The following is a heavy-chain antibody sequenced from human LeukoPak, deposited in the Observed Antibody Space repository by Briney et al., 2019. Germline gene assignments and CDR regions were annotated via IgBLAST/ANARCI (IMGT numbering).Heavy chain of an antibody. V-gene: IGHV3-53*01. CDR2: IYSGGST. CDR1: GFTVSSNY. D-gene: IGHD5-12*01. J-gene: IGHJ4*02. Sequence: PGGSLRLSCAASGFTVSSNYMSWVRQAPGKGLEWASVIYSGGSTYYADSVKGRFTISRDNSKNTLYLQMNSPRAEDTAVYYCARVGWLRFLDYWGQGTLVTVSS. CDR3: ARVGWLRFLDY.